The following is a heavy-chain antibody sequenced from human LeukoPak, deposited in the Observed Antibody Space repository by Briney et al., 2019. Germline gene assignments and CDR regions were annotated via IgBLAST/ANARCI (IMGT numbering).Heavy chain of an antibody. Sequence: SETLSLTCAVYGGSLSGYYWSWIRQPPGKGLEWIGGINHSGSTNYNPSLKSRVTISVDTSKNQFSLKLSSVTAADTAVYYCARLPYYYDSSGYYYFSFDYWGQGTLVTVSS. CDR1: GGSLSGYY. D-gene: IGHD3-22*01. CDR2: INHSGST. J-gene: IGHJ4*02. V-gene: IGHV4-34*01. CDR3: ARLPYYYDSSGYYYFSFDY.